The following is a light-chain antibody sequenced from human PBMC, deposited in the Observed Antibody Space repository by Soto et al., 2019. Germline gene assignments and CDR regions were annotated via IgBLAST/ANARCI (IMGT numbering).Light chain of an antibody. J-gene: IGKJ2*01. V-gene: IGKV3-20*01. Sequence: EVVLTQSPGTLSLSPGERATLSCRASQSVISTYLAWYQQKPGQAPRLLIYGGSGRATGIPDRFSGSGSGTDFTLTISRLEPDDFAMYYCQHYGNSVYTFGPGTKLEIK. CDR3: QHYGNSVYT. CDR1: QSVISTY. CDR2: GGS.